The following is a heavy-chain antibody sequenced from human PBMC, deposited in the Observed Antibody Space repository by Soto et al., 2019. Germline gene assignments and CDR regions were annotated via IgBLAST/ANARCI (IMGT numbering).Heavy chain of an antibody. Sequence: SETLSLTCTVSGGSISSYYLSWIRQPPGKGLEWIGYIYYSGSTNYNPSLKSRVTISVDTSKNQFSLKLSSVTAADTAVYYFARLPAIAARPYYYYYMDVWGKGTTVTVSS. CDR3: ARLPAIAARPYYYYYMDV. CDR1: GGSISSYY. D-gene: IGHD6-6*01. J-gene: IGHJ6*03. V-gene: IGHV4-59*08. CDR2: IYYSGST.